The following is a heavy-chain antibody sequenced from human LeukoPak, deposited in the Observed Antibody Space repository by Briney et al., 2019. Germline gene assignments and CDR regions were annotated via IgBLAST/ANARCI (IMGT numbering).Heavy chain of an antibody. CDR2: ISAYNGNA. CDR1: GYSFTDYS. J-gene: IGHJ6*03. V-gene: IGHV1-18*01. D-gene: IGHD2-2*02. Sequence: ASVKVSCKASGYSFTDYSISWVRQAPGQGREWMGWISAYNGNANYAQKLQGRVTMIADTSTSTAYTELRSLRSDDTAVYYCARAPTSHCSSTSCYILYYYMDVWGKGTTVTVSS. CDR3: ARAPTSHCSSTSCYILYYYMDV.